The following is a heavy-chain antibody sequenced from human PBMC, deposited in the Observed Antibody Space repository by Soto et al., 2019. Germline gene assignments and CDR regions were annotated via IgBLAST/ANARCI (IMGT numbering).Heavy chain of an antibody. Sequence: QVQLQQWGAGLLKPSETLSLTCAVYGGSFSGYYWSWIRQPPGKGLEWMGEINHSGSTNYNPSLKSRLTISVDTSKNQFSLRLSSVTAADTAVYYCARHRLYSGSYRPGAFEIWGQGTMVTVSS. V-gene: IGHV4-34*01. D-gene: IGHD1-26*01. J-gene: IGHJ3*02. CDR1: GGSFSGYY. CDR2: INHSGST. CDR3: ARHRLYSGSYRPGAFEI.